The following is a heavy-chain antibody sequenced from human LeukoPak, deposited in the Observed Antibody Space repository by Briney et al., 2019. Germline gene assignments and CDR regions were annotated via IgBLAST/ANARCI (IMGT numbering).Heavy chain of an antibody. V-gene: IGHV4-39*01. J-gene: IGHJ3*02. CDR3: ARTPRYSGNYYNAFDI. CDR2: LYYSGST. Sequence: PSETLPLTCTVSGGSISGSGSSYYWVWIRQPPGKGLEWIGSLYYSGSTYYNPSLKSRITISVDTSENQFSLELSSVTAADTAVYFCARTPRYSGNYYNAFDIWGLGTTVTVSS. CDR1: GGSISGSGSSYY. D-gene: IGHD1-26*01.